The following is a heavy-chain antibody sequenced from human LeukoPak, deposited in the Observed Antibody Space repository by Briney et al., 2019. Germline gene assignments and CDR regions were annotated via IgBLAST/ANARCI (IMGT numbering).Heavy chain of an antibody. CDR3: AKALITFGGVIANTYYMDV. CDR1: GFTFSGYW. Sequence: GGSLRLSCAASGFTFSGYWMNWVRQSPGKGLEWVANIKQDGSEKYYADSVKGRFTISRDNSKNTLYLQMNSLRAEDTAVYYCAKALITFGGVIANTYYMDVWGKGTTVTVSS. J-gene: IGHJ6*03. V-gene: IGHV3-7*01. D-gene: IGHD3-16*02. CDR2: IKQDGSEK.